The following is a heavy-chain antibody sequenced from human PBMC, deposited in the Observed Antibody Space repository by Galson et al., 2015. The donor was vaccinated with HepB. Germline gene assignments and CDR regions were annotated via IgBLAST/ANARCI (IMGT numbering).Heavy chain of an antibody. CDR2: ISVSGVST. D-gene: IGHD3-10*01. V-gene: IGHV3-23*01. CDR1: RFTFSNYA. Sequence: SLRLSCAASRFTFSNYAMTWVRQAPGKGLEWVSAISVSGVSTAYADSVRGRFTISRDNAKNSLYLQMNSLRAEDTAVYYCARGGGALWFGNYYFDYWGQGTLVTVSS. J-gene: IGHJ4*02. CDR3: ARGGGALWFGNYYFDY.